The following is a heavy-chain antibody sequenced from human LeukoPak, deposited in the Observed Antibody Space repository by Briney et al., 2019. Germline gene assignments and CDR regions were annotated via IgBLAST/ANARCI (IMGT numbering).Heavy chain of an antibody. D-gene: IGHD1-7*01. J-gene: IGHJ4*02. Sequence: GGSLRLSCTASGLTFSTSGFNWVRQAPGKGLEWVAHIKQDGSEKYYVDSIKGRFTISRDNAKNLVYLQMNSLRAEDTAVYYCARGWNYAFRFDYWGQGTLVTVSS. CDR2: IKQDGSEK. CDR1: GLTFSTSG. CDR3: ARGWNYAFRFDY. V-gene: IGHV3-7*01.